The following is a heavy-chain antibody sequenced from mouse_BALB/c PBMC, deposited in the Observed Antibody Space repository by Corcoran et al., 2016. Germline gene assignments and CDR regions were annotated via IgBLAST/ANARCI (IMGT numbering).Heavy chain of an antibody. D-gene: IGHD2-2*01. CDR2: INTYTGEP. Sequence: QIPLVQSGPELKKPGETVKISCTASGYTFTNSGMNWVKQAPGKGLKWMGWINTYTGEPTYADDFKGRFAFSLETSASTAYLQINNLKNEDTATYFCARDWLRRLDYWGQGTSVTVSS. CDR1: GYTFTNSG. V-gene: IGHV9-3-1*01. CDR3: ARDWLRRLDY. J-gene: IGHJ4*01.